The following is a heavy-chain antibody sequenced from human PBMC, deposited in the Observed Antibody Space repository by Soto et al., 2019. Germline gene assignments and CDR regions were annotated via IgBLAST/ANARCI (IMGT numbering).Heavy chain of an antibody. CDR1: GFTFSSYA. Sequence: GGSLRLSCAASGFTFSSYAMSWVRQAPGKGLEWVSAISGSGGSTYYADSVEGRFTISRDNSKNTLYLQMNSLRAEDTAVYYCAAYSGYDYYYYYGMDVWGQGTTVTVSS. CDR3: AAYSGYDYYYYYGMDV. CDR2: ISGSGGST. D-gene: IGHD5-12*01. V-gene: IGHV3-23*01. J-gene: IGHJ6*02.